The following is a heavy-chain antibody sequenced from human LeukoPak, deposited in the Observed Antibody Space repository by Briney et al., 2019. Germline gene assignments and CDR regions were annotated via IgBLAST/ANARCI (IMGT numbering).Heavy chain of an antibody. CDR1: GGSISGSSYY. J-gene: IGHJ4*02. Sequence: SETLSLTCIVSGGSISGSSYYWGWIRQPPGKGLEWIGSIYYSGSTYYNPSLKSRVTISVGTSKNQFSLKLNSVTAADTAVYYCAGLVGRYSSGLYYYYFDYWGQGTLVTVSS. CDR2: IYYSGST. V-gene: IGHV4-39*07. D-gene: IGHD3-22*01. CDR3: AGLVGRYSSGLYYYYFDY.